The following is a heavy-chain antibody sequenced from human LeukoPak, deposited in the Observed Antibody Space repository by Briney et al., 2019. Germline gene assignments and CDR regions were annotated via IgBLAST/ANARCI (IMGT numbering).Heavy chain of an antibody. CDR2: IYHSGTS. V-gene: IGHV4-30-4*01. J-gene: IGHJ4*02. Sequence: PSETLSLTCTVSGDSISSGASYWSWIRRPPGEGLEWIGYIYHSGTSCYNPSLRSRVSISVDTSKNQFSLNVRSVTDADTAVYYCARRDVTTHRFDYWGQGALVTVSS. CDR1: GDSISSGASY. D-gene: IGHD4-17*01. CDR3: ARRDVTTHRFDY.